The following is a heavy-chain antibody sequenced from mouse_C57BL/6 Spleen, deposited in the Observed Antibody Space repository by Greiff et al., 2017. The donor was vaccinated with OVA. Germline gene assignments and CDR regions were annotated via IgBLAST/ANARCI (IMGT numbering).Heavy chain of an antibody. Sequence: QVQLQQPGAELVKPGASVKLSCKASGYTFTSYWMHWVKQRPGQGLEWIGMIHPNSGSTNYNEKFKSKATLTVDKSSSTAYMQLSSLTSVDSSVYYCARFGFSITTVVATSDYYAMDYWGQGTSVTVSS. J-gene: IGHJ4*01. D-gene: IGHD1-1*01. CDR3: ARFGFSITTVVATSDYYAMDY. CDR2: IHPNSGST. CDR1: GYTFTSYW. V-gene: IGHV1-64*01.